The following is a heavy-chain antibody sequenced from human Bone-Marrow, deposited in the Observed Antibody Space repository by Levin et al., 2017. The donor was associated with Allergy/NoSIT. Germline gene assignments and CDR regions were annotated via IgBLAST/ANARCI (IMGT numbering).Heavy chain of an antibody. D-gene: IGHD3-3*01. CDR1: GVSMYSTNHY. Sequence: PSQTLSLTCSVSGVSMYSTNHYWAWIRQAPGKGPEWIGSLFYSGSIFYNPSLNSRVTISLDTPNNRFSLKLSSVTAAATAIYYCSINTFDFASGYPNWFDPWGQGTLVTVSS. CDR2: LFYSGSI. J-gene: IGHJ5*02. V-gene: IGHV4-39*07. CDR3: SINTFDFASGYPNWFDP.